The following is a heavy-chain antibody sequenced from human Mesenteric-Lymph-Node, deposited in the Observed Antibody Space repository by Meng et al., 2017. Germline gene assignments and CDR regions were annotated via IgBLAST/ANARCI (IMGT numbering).Heavy chain of an antibody. Sequence: SETLSLTCAVYGGSFSGYYWSWIRQPPGKGLEWIGEINHSGSTNYNPSLKSRVTISVDTSKNQFSLKLSSVTAADTAVYYCARNGLRYFDWLLSRPRHYYYGMDVWGQGTTVTVSS. D-gene: IGHD3-9*01. CDR3: ARNGLRYFDWLLSRPRHYYYGMDV. J-gene: IGHJ6*02. CDR2: INHSGST. V-gene: IGHV4-34*01. CDR1: GGSFSGYY.